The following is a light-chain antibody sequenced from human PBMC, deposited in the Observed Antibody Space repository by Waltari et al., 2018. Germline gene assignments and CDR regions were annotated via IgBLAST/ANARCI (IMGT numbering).Light chain of an antibody. Sequence: SYELTQPPSVSVSPGQTARITCSVDALPQQYAYWYQQKPGQAPVLVIYKDNERPSGIPERFSGSSSGTTVTLTISGVQAEDEADYYCQSADSSGTWVFGGGTKLTVL. CDR2: KDN. V-gene: IGLV3-25*03. J-gene: IGLJ3*02. CDR3: QSADSSGTWV. CDR1: ALPQQY.